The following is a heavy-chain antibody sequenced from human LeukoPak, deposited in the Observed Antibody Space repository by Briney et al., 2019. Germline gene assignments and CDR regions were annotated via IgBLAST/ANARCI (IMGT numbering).Heavy chain of an antibody. V-gene: IGHV4-30-4*01. CDR3: ARPSGSTPFKRFDY. D-gene: IGHD1-14*01. CDR2: IGHNGST. CDR1: GGSISSGDYN. Sequence: SQTLSPTCTVSGGSISSGDYNWTWIRQPPGKGLEWIGEIGHNGSTNYIPSLKGRVTISVDTSKNQFSLKVTSVTAADTAVYYCARPSGSTPFKRFDYWGQGTPVTVSS. J-gene: IGHJ4*02.